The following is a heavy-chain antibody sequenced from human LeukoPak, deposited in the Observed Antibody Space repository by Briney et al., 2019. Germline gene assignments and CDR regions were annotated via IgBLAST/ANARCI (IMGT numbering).Heavy chain of an antibody. J-gene: IGHJ3*02. Sequence: GASVNVSCKASGYTFTSYDINWVRQATGQGLEWMGWMNPNSGNTGYAQKFQGRVTITRNTSISTAYMELSSLRSEDTAVYYCARKSGKRITIVGVVGVDAFDIWGQGTMVTVSS. CDR1: GYTFTSYD. D-gene: IGHD3-3*01. CDR3: ARKSGKRITIVGVVGVDAFDI. V-gene: IGHV1-8*03. CDR2: MNPNSGNT.